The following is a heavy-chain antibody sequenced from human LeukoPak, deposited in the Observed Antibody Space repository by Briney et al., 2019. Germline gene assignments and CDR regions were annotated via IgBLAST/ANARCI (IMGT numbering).Heavy chain of an antibody. CDR1: GYSLSEIS. V-gene: IGHV1-24*01. Sequence: EASVKVSCKVSGYSLSEISTHWVRQAPGQGLEWMGGFDPGDDETIYAQKFQGRVTMTEDTSTDTAYLELSSLRSEDTAVYFCATEKDLLLDSWGQGTPVTVSS. CDR2: FDPGDDET. CDR3: ATEKDLLLDS. J-gene: IGHJ5*01. D-gene: IGHD1-26*01.